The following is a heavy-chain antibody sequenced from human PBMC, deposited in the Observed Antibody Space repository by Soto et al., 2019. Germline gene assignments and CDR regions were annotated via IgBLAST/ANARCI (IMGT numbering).Heavy chain of an antibody. Sequence: QVQLVQSGAEVKKPGSSVKVSCKASGGTFSSYAINWVRQATGQGLEWMGWMNPNSGNTGYAQKFQGRVTMTRNTSISTAYMELSSLRSEDTAVYYCATFSGPKNFDYWGQGTLVTVSS. V-gene: IGHV1-8*02. CDR1: GGTFSSYA. J-gene: IGHJ4*02. CDR2: MNPNSGNT. D-gene: IGHD6-19*01. CDR3: ATFSGPKNFDY.